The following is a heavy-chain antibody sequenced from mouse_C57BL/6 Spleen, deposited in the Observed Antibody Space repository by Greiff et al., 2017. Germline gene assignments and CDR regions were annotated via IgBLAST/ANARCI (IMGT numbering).Heavy chain of an antibody. Sequence: VQPQPSGAEPARPGASVKLSRQASGYTFTSLGISWVKQRTGQGLEWNGEIFPRSGNTYYHEKFKGKATLTADKSSSTAYMELRSLTSEDSAVYFCARSSSVVATSFDYWGQGTTLTVSS. CDR1: GYTFTSLG. D-gene: IGHD1-1*01. CDR3: ARSSSVVATSFDY. J-gene: IGHJ2*01. V-gene: IGHV1-81*01. CDR2: IFPRSGNT.